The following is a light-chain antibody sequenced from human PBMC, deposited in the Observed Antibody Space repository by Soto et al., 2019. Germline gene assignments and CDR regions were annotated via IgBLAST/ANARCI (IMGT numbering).Light chain of an antibody. CDR3: QQYKSYWT. V-gene: IGKV1-5*01. CDR1: QSISYW. J-gene: IGKJ1*01. CDR2: DAS. Sequence: DIQMTQSPSTLSASVGDSVTIACRASQSISYWLAWYKQKPGKAPKVLIYDASSLESGVPSRFSGSGSGTEFTLTISSLKPEEFATYYCQQYKSYWTVGQGKKGDIK.